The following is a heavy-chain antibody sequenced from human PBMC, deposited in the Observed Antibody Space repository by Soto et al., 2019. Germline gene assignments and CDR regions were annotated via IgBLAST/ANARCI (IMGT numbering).Heavy chain of an antibody. CDR1: GFTFSSYS. V-gene: IGHV3-21*01. J-gene: IGHJ6*02. CDR3: ARDNFYDSSGYYSGYGMDV. Sequence: GGSLRLSCAASGFTFSSYSMNWVRQAPGKGLEWVSSISSSSSYIYYADSVKGRFTISRDNAKNSLYLQMNSLRAEDTAVYYCARDNFYDSSGYYSGYGMDVWGQGTTVTVSS. CDR2: ISSSSSYI. D-gene: IGHD3-22*01.